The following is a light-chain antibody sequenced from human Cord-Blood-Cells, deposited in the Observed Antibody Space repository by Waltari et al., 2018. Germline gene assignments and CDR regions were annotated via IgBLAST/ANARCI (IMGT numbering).Light chain of an antibody. V-gene: IGKV1-39*01. CDR1: QSISSY. CDR2: AAS. CDR3: QQSYSTLSVP. Sequence: DIQMPQSPSSLSASVGDRVTLTCRVRQSISSYLNWYQQKPGKAPELLIYAASSLQSGVASRSSGSRSGTDVALTISSPQPGDCATYYCQQSYSTLSVPFGQGTRVA. J-gene: IGKJ5*01.